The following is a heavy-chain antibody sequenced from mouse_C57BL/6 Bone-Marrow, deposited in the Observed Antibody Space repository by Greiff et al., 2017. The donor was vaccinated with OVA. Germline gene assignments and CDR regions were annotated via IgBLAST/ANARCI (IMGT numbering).Heavy chain of an antibody. D-gene: IGHD2-10*02. CDR2: ISNLAYSI. CDR1: GFTFSDYG. V-gene: IGHV5-15*01. CDR3: ARSYGYDAMDY. J-gene: IGHJ4*01. Sequence: DVMLVDSGGGLVQPGGSLKLSCAASGFTFSDYGMAWVRQAPRKGPEWVAFISNLAYSIYYADTVTGRFTISRENAKNTLYLEMSSLRSEDTAMYYCARSYGYDAMDYWGQGTSVTVSS.